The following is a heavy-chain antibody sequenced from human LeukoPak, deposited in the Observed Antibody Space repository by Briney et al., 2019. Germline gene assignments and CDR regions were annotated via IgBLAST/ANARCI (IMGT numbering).Heavy chain of an antibody. CDR1: GLTVSSNY. CDR3: TTAAGYNYGQY. Sequence: GGSLRLSCAASGLTVSSNYMNWVRQAPGKGLEWVSALYIGGDTYYADSVRGRFTISRDNSKNTLYLQMNSLRVEDTAIYYCTTAAGYNYGQYWGQGTLVTVSS. V-gene: IGHV3-53*01. J-gene: IGHJ4*02. CDR2: LYIGGDT. D-gene: IGHD5-18*01.